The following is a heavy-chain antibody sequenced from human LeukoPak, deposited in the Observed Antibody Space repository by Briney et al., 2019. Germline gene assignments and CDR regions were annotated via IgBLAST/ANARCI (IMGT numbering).Heavy chain of an antibody. Sequence: GGSLRLSCAASGLTVSSKDMSWVRQAPGKGLEWVSVIYSGGSTYYADSVKGRFTISRDNSKNTLYLQMNSLRAEDTAVYYCAPLARYAFDIWGQGPMVTVSS. CDR3: APLARYAFDI. CDR1: GLTVSSKD. D-gene: IGHD5-12*01. CDR2: IYSGGST. J-gene: IGHJ3*02. V-gene: IGHV3-53*01.